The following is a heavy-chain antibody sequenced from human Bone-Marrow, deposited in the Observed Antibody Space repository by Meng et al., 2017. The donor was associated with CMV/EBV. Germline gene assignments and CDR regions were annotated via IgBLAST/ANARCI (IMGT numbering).Heavy chain of an antibody. D-gene: IGHD6-19*01. J-gene: IGHJ4*02. CDR2: ISSSNYL. CDR1: GFTFSVHS. CDR3: ARDSSGWSRDY. V-gene: IGHV3-21*01. Sequence: LSCAASGFTFSVHSMSWVSQTSGKGLEWVSTISSSNYLYYADSVKGRFTISRDNAENSLYLQMNSLRDEDTGVYYCARDSSGWSRDYWGQGTLVTVSS.